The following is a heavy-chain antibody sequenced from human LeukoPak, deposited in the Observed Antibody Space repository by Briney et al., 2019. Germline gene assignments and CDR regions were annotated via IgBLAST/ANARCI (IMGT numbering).Heavy chain of an antibody. CDR1: GLTFSSYW. J-gene: IGHJ3*01. D-gene: IGHD1-26*01. CDR2: IKKDGSEQ. Sequence: GGSLRLSCAASGLTFSSYWMSWVRQAPGKGRKWVANIKKDGSEQYYVDSVKGRFIISRDNAKNSLYLQMNSLRAEDTAVYYCARDRGPDSGSYYFPFDVWGQGTMVTVSS. CDR3: ARDRGPDSGSYYFPFDV. V-gene: IGHV3-7*01.